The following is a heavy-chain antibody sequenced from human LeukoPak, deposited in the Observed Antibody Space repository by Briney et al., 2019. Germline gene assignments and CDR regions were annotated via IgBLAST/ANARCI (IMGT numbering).Heavy chain of an antibody. J-gene: IGHJ4*02. CDR2: INHSGST. CDR1: GGSISSYY. Sequence: SETLSLTCTVSGGSISSYYWSWIRQPPGKGLEWIGEINHSGSTNYNPSLKSRVTISVDTSKNQFSLKLSSVTAADTAVYYCARPARPLVATVLFDYWGQGTLVTVSS. D-gene: IGHD5-12*01. CDR3: ARPARPLVATVLFDY. V-gene: IGHV4-34*01.